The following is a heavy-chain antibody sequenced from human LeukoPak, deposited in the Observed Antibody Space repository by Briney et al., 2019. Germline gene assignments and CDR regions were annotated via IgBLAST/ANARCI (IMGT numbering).Heavy chain of an antibody. CDR1: GFTFSTYW. J-gene: IGHJ3*02. CDR2: LNGDGSST. V-gene: IGHV3-74*03. D-gene: IGHD1-26*01. CDR3: AKFTYSGSYVAFDI. Sequence: GGSLRLSCVASGFTFSTYWMHWVRQAPGKGLLWVSRLNGDGSSTAYADSLKGRFTISRDNAKNSLYLQMNSLRAEDTAVYYCAKFTYSGSYVAFDIWGQGTMVTVSS.